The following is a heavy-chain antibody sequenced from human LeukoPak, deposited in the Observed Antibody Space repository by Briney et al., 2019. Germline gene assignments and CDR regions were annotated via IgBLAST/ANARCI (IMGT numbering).Heavy chain of an antibody. Sequence: AAVKVSCAASAYTFTSYGISWVRHRPGQGLEWMGCISAYNGNTNYAQTLQGRVTMTTDTSTSTAYMELRSLRSDDTAVYYCARDRPRPYYYSGMDVWGKGTTVTVSS. J-gene: IGHJ6*04. CDR3: ARDRPRPYYYSGMDV. CDR1: AYTFTSYG. CDR2: ISAYNGNT. V-gene: IGHV1-18*04.